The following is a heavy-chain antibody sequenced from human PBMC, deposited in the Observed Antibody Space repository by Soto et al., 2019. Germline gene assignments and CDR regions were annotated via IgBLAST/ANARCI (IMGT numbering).Heavy chain of an antibody. D-gene: IGHD1-20*01. CDR1: GFTFSSYE. J-gene: IGHJ4*02. V-gene: IGHV3-48*03. CDR3: ARDLWGITGAPLDY. CDR2: ISTGATSI. Sequence: EVQLVESGGGLVQPGGSLRLSCAASGFTFSSYEMNWVRQAPGKGLEWVSYISTGATSIYYADSVKGRFTISRDNAKNSLYLQMNSLRAEDTAVYYCARDLWGITGAPLDYWGQGTLVTVSS.